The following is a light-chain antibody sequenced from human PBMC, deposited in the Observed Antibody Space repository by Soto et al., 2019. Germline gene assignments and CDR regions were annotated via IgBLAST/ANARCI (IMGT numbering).Light chain of an antibody. CDR1: SSNIGSPFD. CDR3: QSYDSSLSGYV. Sequence: QSVLTQPPSVSGAPGQRLTISFTGSSSNIGSPFDVQWYQQLPGTAPKLLIYGNSNRPSGVPDRFSASKSGTSASLAITGLRADDEADYYCQSYDSSLSGYVFGTGTKLTVL. V-gene: IGLV1-40*01. CDR2: GNS. J-gene: IGLJ1*01.